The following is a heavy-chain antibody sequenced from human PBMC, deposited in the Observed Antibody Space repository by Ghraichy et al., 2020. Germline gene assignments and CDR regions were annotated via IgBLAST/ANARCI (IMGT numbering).Heavy chain of an antibody. CDR1: GGTFSSYA. V-gene: IGHV1-69*13. J-gene: IGHJ6*02. D-gene: IGHD3-9*01. Sequence: SVKVSCKASGGTFSSYAISWVRQAPGQGLEWMGGIIPIFGTANYAQKFQGRVTITADESTSTAYMELSSLRSEDTAVYYCARAPTVLRYFDWLSHYGMDVWGQGTTVTVSS. CDR2: IIPIFGTA. CDR3: ARAPTVLRYFDWLSHYGMDV.